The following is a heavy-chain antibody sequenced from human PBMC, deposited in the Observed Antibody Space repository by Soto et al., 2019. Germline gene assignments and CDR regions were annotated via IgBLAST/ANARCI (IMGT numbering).Heavy chain of an antibody. J-gene: IGHJ6*02. CDR3: AHRPPTVSYYYYGMDV. V-gene: IGHV2-5*01. D-gene: IGHD4-4*01. CDR1: GFSLSTSGVG. CDR2: FYWNDDK. Sequence: QITLKESGPTLVKPTQTLTLTCTFSGFSLSTSGVGVGWIRQPPGKALEWLALFYWNDDKRYSPSLKSRLTIAKDTSKNQVVLTMTNTDSVDTATYDCAHRPPTVSYYYYGMDVWGQGTAVTVSS.